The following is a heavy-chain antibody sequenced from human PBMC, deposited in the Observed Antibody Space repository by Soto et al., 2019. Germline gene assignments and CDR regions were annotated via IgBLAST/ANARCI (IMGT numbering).Heavy chain of an antibody. J-gene: IGHJ4*02. Sequence: PSETLSLTCTVSGGSITSSTYYWGWIRQPPGKGLEWIASIYYSGSTYYNPSLKSRVTISVDTSKNQFSLRLSSVTAADTAVYYCARLVRSHCSGGSCHLFYFDYWGQGTLVTVSS. D-gene: IGHD2-15*01. V-gene: IGHV4-39*01. CDR3: ARLVRSHCSGGSCHLFYFDY. CDR1: GGSITSSTYY. CDR2: IYYSGST.